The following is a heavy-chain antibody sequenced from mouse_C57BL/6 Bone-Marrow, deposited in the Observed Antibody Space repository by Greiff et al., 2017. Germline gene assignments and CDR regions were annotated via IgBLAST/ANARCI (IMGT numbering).Heavy chain of an antibody. J-gene: IGHJ2*01. CDR3: ARSGPLGRSFDY. CDR2: IYPTSGRT. V-gene: IGHV1-55*01. D-gene: IGHD4-1*01. Sequence: QVQLQQPGAELVKPGASVKMSCKASGYTFPSYWITWVKQRPGQGLEWIGDIYPTSGRTNYNEKFKSKAILTVDPSSNTAYMQLSSLTSEDSAVFYCARSGPLGRSFDYWGQGTTLTVSS. CDR1: GYTFPSYW.